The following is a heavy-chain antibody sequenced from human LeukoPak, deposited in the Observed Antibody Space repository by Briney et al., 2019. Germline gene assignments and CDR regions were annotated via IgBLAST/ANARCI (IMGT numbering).Heavy chain of an antibody. CDR3: ASSVGAPDAFDI. V-gene: IGHV1-8*01. CDR2: MNPNSGNT. Sequence: ASVKVSCKASGYTFTSYDINWVRQATGQGLGWMGWMNPNSGNTGYAQKFQGRVTMTRNTSISTAYMELSSLRSEDTAVYYCASSVGAPDAFDIWGQGTMVTVSS. D-gene: IGHD1-26*01. CDR1: GYTFTSYD. J-gene: IGHJ3*02.